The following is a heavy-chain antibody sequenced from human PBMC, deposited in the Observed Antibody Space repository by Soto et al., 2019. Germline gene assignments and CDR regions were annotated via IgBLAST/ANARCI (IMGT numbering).Heavy chain of an antibody. V-gene: IGHV3-21*01. CDR2: IGTSSSYI. J-gene: IGHJ6*02. D-gene: IGHD4-17*01. Sequence: GGSLRLSCAASGFTFSSYTMNWVRQAPGRGLEWVSSIGTSSSYIYYADSVKGRFTISRDNAKNSLFLQMNSLRADDTAVYYCARDPARDYLNYYYGIDVCRQETTGTVSS. CDR1: GFTFSSYT. CDR3: ARDPARDYLNYYYGIDV.